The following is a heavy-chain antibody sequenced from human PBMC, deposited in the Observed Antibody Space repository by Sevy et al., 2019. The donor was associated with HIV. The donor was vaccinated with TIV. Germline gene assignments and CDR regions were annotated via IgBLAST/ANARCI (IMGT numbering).Heavy chain of an antibody. J-gene: IGHJ6*03. CDR2: VSGSGAST. Sequence: GGSLRLSCAASGFMFSSYAMSWVRQAPGKGLEWVSSVSGSGASTYYADSVKGRFTISRDNSKNTLYLQMSSLRVEDTAVYYCAKNPAVESYYYMDVWGKGTTVTVSS. D-gene: IGHD6-19*01. V-gene: IGHV3-23*01. CDR1: GFMFSSYA. CDR3: AKNPAVESYYYMDV.